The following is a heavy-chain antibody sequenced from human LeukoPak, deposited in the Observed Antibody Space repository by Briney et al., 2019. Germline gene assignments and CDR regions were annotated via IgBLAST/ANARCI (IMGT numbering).Heavy chain of an antibody. J-gene: IGHJ4*01. V-gene: IGHV3-74*01. CDR2: INTDGSST. CDR3: VRSAFLTTEFYFDY. D-gene: IGHD4-11*01. Sequence: GGSLRLSCAASGFTFSSYWMHWVRQAPGKGLVWVSRINTDGSSTTYADSVKGRFTISRDNAKNTLYLQMNSLRAEDTAVYYCVRSAFLTTEFYFDYWGHGTLVTVSS. CDR1: GFTFSSYW.